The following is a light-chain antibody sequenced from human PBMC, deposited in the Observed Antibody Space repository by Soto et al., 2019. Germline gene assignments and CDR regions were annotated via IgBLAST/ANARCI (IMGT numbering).Light chain of an antibody. CDR3: AAWDDSLNGPV. J-gene: IGLJ2*01. CDR1: SSNIGSHA. CDR2: SNN. V-gene: IGLV1-44*01. Sequence: QSVLTQPPSASGTPGQRVTMSCSGSSSNIGSHAVNWHQQLPGTAPKLLIYSNNQRPSGVPARFSGSKAGTSASLAIYGLQSEDEADYYCAAWDDSLNGPVFGGGTKVTVL.